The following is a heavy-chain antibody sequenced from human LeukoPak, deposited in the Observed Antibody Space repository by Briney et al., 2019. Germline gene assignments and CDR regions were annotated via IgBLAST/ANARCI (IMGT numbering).Heavy chain of an antibody. CDR2: ISAYNGNT. J-gene: IGHJ5*02. D-gene: IGHD3-22*01. CDR1: GYTFTSYG. V-gene: IGHV1-18*01. CDR3: ARDGRHRYYYDSSGFYGSWFDP. Sequence: ASVKVSCKASGYTFTSYGISWVRQAPGQGLEWVGWISAYNGNTKYAQKLQGRVTMTTDTSTTTAYMELRSLRSDDTAVYYCARDGRHRYYYDSSGFYGSWFDPWGQGTLVTVSS.